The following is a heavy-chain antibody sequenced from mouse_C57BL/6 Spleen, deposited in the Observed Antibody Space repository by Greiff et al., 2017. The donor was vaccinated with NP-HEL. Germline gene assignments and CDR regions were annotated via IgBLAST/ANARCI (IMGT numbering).Heavy chain of an antibody. D-gene: IGHD3-2*02. CDR1: GYAFSSSW. Sequence: QVQLQQSGPELVKPGASVKISCKASGYAFSSSWMNWVKQRPGKGLEWIGRIYPGDGDTNYNGKFKGKATLTADKSSSTAYMQLSSLTSEDSAVYFCARSGGELYYFDDWGQGTTLTVSS. V-gene: IGHV1-82*01. CDR3: ARSGGELYYFDD. J-gene: IGHJ2*01. CDR2: IYPGDGDT.